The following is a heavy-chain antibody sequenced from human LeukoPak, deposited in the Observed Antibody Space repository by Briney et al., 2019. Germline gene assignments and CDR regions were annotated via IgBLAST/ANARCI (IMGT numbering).Heavy chain of an antibody. CDR1: GYTFTSYG. D-gene: IGHD3-16*01. CDR2: ISAYNGNT. J-gene: IGHJ6*04. V-gene: IGHV1-18*01. CDR3: ARYDRRNYYYYFVMDV. Sequence: ASVKVSCKASGYTFTSYGISWVRQAPGQGLEWMGCISAYNGNTNYAQKLQGRVTMTTDTSRSTAYKELRSLRSDETAVYSCARYDRRNYYYYFVMDVWGEGTTVTVSS.